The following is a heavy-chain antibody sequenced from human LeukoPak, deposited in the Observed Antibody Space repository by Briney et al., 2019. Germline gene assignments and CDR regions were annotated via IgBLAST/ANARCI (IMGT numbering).Heavy chain of an antibody. CDR2: IDANGDAT. CDR1: GFTFSHYA. V-gene: IGHV3-23*01. Sequence: GGSLRLSCAASGFTFSHYAMNWVRQAPGKGLEWVSLIDANGDATYYADSVKGRFIISRDNSKDTVYLHMYSLRAEDTAVYYCAKGRGVYWGQGTLVTVSS. J-gene: IGHJ4*02. CDR3: AKGRGVY. D-gene: IGHD2-8*01.